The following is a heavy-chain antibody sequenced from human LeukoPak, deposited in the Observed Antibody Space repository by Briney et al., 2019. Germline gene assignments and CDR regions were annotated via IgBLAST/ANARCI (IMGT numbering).Heavy chain of an antibody. J-gene: IGHJ4*02. CDR3: ARDGKLELRGAGDY. Sequence: GGSLRLSCAASGFTFSSYAMSWVRQAPGKGLEWVSATSGSDGTTYYADSVKGRLTISRDNSKNTLYLQMDSLRAEDTAVYYCARDGKLELRGAGDYWGQGTLVTVSS. V-gene: IGHV3-23*01. CDR1: GFTFSSYA. D-gene: IGHD1-7*01. CDR2: TSGSDGTT.